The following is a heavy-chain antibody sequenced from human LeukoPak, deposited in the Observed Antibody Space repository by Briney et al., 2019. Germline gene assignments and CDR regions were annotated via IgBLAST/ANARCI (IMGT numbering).Heavy chain of an antibody. CDR2: IRYDGSNK. Sequence: PGGSLRLSCAASGFTFNSYAMHWVRQAPGKGLEWVAFIRYDGSNKYYADSVRGRFTISRDNSKNTLYLQMKSLRPEDTAVYYCAKDPGVYCSSTSCYTYYMDVWGKGTTVTVSS. CDR1: GFTFNSYA. CDR3: AKDPGVYCSSTSCYTYYMDV. J-gene: IGHJ6*03. D-gene: IGHD2-2*01. V-gene: IGHV3-30*02.